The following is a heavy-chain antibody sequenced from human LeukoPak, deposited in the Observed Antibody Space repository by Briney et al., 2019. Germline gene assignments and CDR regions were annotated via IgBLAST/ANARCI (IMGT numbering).Heavy chain of an antibody. J-gene: IGHJ4*02. V-gene: IGHV4-34*01. CDR3: ARDLRYFSL. CDR2: INHSGST. CDR1: GFTFSSYS. Sequence: PGGSLRLSCAASGFTFSSYSMNWVRQAPGKGREWIGEINHSGSTYYNPSLKSRVTISVDTSKNQFSLKLSSVTAADTAVYYCARDLRYFSLWGQGTLVTVSS. D-gene: IGHD3-9*01.